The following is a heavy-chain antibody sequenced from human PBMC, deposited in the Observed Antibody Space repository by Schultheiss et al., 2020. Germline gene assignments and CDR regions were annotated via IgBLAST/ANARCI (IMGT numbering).Heavy chain of an antibody. CDR2: IYTSGST. J-gene: IGHJ3*02. D-gene: IGHD5-24*01. V-gene: IGHV4-61*02. CDR1: GGSISSPNYY. Sequence: SETLSLTCTVSGGSISSPNYYWSWIRQPAGKGLEWIGRIYTSGSTNYNPSLKSRVTISVDTSKNQFSLKLSSVTAADTAVYYCARMAKAAFDIWGQGTMVTVSS. CDR3: ARMAKAAFDI.